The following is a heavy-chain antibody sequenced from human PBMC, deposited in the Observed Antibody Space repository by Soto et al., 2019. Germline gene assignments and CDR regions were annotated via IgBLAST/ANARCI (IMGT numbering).Heavy chain of an antibody. Sequence: QVQLVQSGAEVKKPGSSVKVSCKASGGTFSSYAISWVRQAPRQGLEWMGGIIPISGTANYAQKFQGRVTITADESTNTAYMELSSLRSEDTAVYYCSRSQGSSTSLEIYYYYYYGMDVWGQGTTVTVSS. CDR2: IIPISGTA. V-gene: IGHV1-69*01. D-gene: IGHD2-2*01. CDR3: SRSQGSSTSLEIYYYYYYGMDV. CDR1: GGTFSSYA. J-gene: IGHJ6*02.